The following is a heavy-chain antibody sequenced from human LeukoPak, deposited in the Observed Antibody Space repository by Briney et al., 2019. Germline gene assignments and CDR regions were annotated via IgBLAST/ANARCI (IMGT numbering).Heavy chain of an antibody. D-gene: IGHD3-22*01. Sequence: GGSLRLSCAASGFTVSSNYMSWVRQAPGKGLEWVSVIYSGGSTYYADSVKGRFTISRDNSKNTLYLQMNSLRAEDTAVYYCAILTDYYDSSGRDYWGQGTLVTVSS. CDR3: AILTDYYDSSGRDY. CDR1: GFTVSSNY. CDR2: IYSGGST. J-gene: IGHJ4*02. V-gene: IGHV3-66*01.